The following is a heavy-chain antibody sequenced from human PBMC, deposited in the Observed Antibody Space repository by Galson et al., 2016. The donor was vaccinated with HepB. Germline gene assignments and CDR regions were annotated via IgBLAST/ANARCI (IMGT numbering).Heavy chain of an antibody. CDR2: IDPKDSYT. D-gene: IGHD6-25*01. Sequence: SGAEVKKPGESLRISCDVSGYSFTTYWISWVRQMPGKGLEWMGRIDPKDSYTNYSPSFQGHVTISVDKSISAAYLRGSSPKASGTAMYYCARMEAAAGISFMRHWGQGTLVTVSS. CDR1: GYSFTTYW. V-gene: IGHV5-10-1*01. CDR3: ARMEAAAGISFMRH. J-gene: IGHJ1*01.